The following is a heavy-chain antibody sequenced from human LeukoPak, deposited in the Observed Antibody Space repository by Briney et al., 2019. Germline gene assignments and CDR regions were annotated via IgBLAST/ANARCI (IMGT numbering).Heavy chain of an antibody. CDR3: ARGGGDITMIAVILGSDCDY. Sequence: VASVKVSYKASGYTFTVYHMHWVRQAPGQGLEWMGWINPKSGDTIYAQKFQGRLTMTRDTSTSTAYLDLSSLRSDHTAVYYCARGGGDITMIAVILGSDCDYWGQGTLVTVSS. D-gene: IGHD3-22*01. CDR2: INPKSGDT. J-gene: IGHJ4*02. CDR1: GYTFTVYH. V-gene: IGHV1-2*02.